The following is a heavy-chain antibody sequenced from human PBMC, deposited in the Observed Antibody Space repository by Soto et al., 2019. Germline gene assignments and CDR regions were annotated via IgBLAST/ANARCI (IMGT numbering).Heavy chain of an antibody. Sequence: QVQLQESGPGLVKPSETLSLSCTVSGGSFSSYYCNWVRQSAGKGLEWIGRIYPSGGYTYNPPLKRRLTMSVDTSKTQFALRLTSMTAADTTVYYCATGRSDVVPGAMDTWGQGTLGTVSS. J-gene: IGHJ5*02. CDR1: GGSFSSYY. V-gene: IGHV4-4*07. CDR2: IYPSGGY. CDR3: ATGRSDVVPGAMDT. D-gene: IGHD2-2*01.